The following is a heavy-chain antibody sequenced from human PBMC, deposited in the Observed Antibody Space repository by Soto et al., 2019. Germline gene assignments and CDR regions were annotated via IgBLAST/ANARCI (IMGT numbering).Heavy chain of an antibody. CDR2: IYYSGST. CDR1: GGSISSSSYY. J-gene: IGHJ3*02. CDR3: AREAGYDYIWGSYRSNYDAFDI. D-gene: IGHD3-16*02. Sequence: SETLSLTCTVSGGSISSSSYYWGWIRQPPGKGLEWIGSIYYSGSTYYNPSLKSRVTISVDTSKNQFSLKLSSVTAADTAVYYCAREAGYDYIWGSYRSNYDAFDIWGQGTMVTVSS. V-gene: IGHV4-39*02.